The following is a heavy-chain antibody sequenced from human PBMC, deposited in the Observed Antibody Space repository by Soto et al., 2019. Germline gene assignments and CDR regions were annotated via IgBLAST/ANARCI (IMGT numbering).Heavy chain of an antibody. Sequence: PGGSLRLSCTASGFTFGDYAMSWVRQAPGKGLEWVGFIRSKAYGGTTEYAASVKGRFTISRDDSKSIAYLQMNSLKTEDTAVYYCTRDGYYYDSSGYYFGYWGQGTLVTVSS. D-gene: IGHD3-22*01. CDR3: TRDGYYYDSSGYYFGY. V-gene: IGHV3-49*04. CDR2: IRSKAYGGTT. CDR1: GFTFGDYA. J-gene: IGHJ4*02.